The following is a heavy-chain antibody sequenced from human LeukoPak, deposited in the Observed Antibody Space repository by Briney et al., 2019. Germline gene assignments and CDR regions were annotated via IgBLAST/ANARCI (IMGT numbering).Heavy chain of an antibody. Sequence: ASVKVSCKASGGTFSSYAISWVRQAPGQGLEWMGRIIPILGIANYAQKFQGRVMITADKSTSIAYMELSSLRSEDTAVYYCASRYYDSSGYYFWFFDYWGQGTLVTVSS. CDR3: ASRYYDSSGYYFWFFDY. V-gene: IGHV1-69*04. J-gene: IGHJ4*02. CDR2: IIPILGIA. D-gene: IGHD3-22*01. CDR1: GGTFSSYA.